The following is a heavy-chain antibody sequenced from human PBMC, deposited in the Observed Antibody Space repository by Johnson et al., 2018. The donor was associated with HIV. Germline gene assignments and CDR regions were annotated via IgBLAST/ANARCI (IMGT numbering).Heavy chain of an antibody. Sequence: VKLVESGGGVVRPGGSLRLSCAASGFTFDDYGMSWVRQAPGKGLEWVSGINWNGGSTGYADSVKGRFTISRDNAKNSLYLQMNSLRAEDTALYYCARASYVWGSYRYTGVCGAFDIWGQGTMVTVSS. CDR1: GFTFDDYG. V-gene: IGHV3-20*04. CDR3: ARASYVWGSYRYTGVCGAFDI. CDR2: INWNGGST. D-gene: IGHD3-16*02. J-gene: IGHJ3*02.